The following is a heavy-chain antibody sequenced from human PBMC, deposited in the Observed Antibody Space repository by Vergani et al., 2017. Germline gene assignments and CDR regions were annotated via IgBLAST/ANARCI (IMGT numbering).Heavy chain of an antibody. CDR3: AREGIAAVGTTLLFDY. J-gene: IGHJ4*02. D-gene: IGHD6-13*01. CDR2: IWYDGSNK. Sequence: QVQLVESGGGVVQPGRSLRLSCAASGFTFSSYGMHWVRQAPGKGLEWVAVIWYDGSNKYYADSVKGRFTISRDNSKNTLYVPMNSLRAEDTAVYYCAREGIAAVGTTLLFDYWGQGTLGNGSS. V-gene: IGHV3-33*01. CDR1: GFTFSSYG.